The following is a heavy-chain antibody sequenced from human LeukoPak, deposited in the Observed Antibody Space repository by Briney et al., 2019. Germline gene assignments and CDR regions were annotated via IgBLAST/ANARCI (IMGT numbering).Heavy chain of an antibody. CDR3: ARASYYGSGSYDY. Sequence: SDTLSLTCTVSGGSISSSSYYWGWIRQPPGKGLEWIGSIYYSGSTYYNPSLKSRVTISVDTSKNQFSLKLSSVTAADTAVYYCARASYYGSGSYDYWGQGTLVTVSS. J-gene: IGHJ4*02. CDR2: IYYSGST. D-gene: IGHD3-10*01. V-gene: IGHV4-39*07. CDR1: GGSISSSSYY.